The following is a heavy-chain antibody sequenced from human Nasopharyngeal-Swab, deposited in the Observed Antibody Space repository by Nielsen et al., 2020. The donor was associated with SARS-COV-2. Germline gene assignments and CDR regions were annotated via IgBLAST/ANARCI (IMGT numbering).Heavy chain of an antibody. J-gene: IGHJ6*03. CDR2: IKQDGSEI. CDR3: TRGDGRDV. CDR1: GFNFDDYW. V-gene: IGHV3-7*03. Sequence: GESLKISCVASGFNFDDYWMSWVRQAPGKGLKWVANIKQDGSEIFYLDSVKGRFTVSRDNAQKSVYLQMTALRAEDTAAYFCTRGDGRDVWGKGTTVTVS. D-gene: IGHD2-21*02.